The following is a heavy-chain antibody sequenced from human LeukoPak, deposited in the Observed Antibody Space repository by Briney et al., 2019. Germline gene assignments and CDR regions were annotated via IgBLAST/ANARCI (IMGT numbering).Heavy chain of an antibody. CDR3: ARHRAYCGGVCHYYYLDS. CDR1: GGSITSHY. D-gene: IGHD2-21*02. J-gene: IGHJ4*02. Sequence: SETLSLTCTVSGGSITSHYWSWVRQPPGKGLEWIANIDYNGNTNYNPSLKSRVTISLDTSKKQVSLNLSSVTAADTAVYYCARHRAYCGGVCHYYYLDSWGQGTLVTVSS. V-gene: IGHV4-59*11. CDR2: IDYNGNT.